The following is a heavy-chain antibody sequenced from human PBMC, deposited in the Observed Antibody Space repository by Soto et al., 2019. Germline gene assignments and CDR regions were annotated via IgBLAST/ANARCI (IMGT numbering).Heavy chain of an antibody. CDR1: GRSIRGGGYY. D-gene: IGHD3-10*01. V-gene: IGHV4-31*03. J-gene: IGHJ4*02. CDR2: MYYSGAT. Sequence: QVQLQESGPGLVKPSQTLTLTCTVSGRSIRGGGYYWSWIRQHPGTGLEWIAYMYYSGATYSNPSLTSRVTISIDTSKTQFYLRLTSVTDADTAVYYCATSPGSGYYFDYWGQGTLVTVSS. CDR3: ATSPGSGYYFDY.